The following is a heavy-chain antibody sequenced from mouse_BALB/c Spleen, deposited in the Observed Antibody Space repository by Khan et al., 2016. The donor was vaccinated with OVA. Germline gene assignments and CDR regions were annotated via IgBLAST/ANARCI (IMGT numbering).Heavy chain of an antibody. CDR3: ARGEALYHFDY. V-gene: IGHV1S132*01. J-gene: IGHJ2*01. Sequence: QIQLVQSGAELVRPGASVKLSCKTSGYIFTSYWIHWVKQRSGQGLEWIARIYPGTNNSYYNENFKDKATLTADKSSSTAYMQLSSLKSEDTAVYYCARGEALYHFDYWGQGTMVTVSS. CDR2: IYPGTNNS. CDR1: GYIFTSYW.